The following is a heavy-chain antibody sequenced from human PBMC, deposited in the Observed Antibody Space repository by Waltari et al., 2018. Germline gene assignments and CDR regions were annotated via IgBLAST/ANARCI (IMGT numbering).Heavy chain of an antibody. D-gene: IGHD2-15*01. CDR1: W. CDR2: GRGSGKT. J-gene: IGHJ4*02. Sequence: WGSGGGQAAGKGVEWVGQGRGSGKTNYNPAVASGVTVSVDTSTAQFSRKVTCATAAGTAVYYCARDRGRGLYLDSWGQGILVTVSP. V-gene: IGHV4-4*02. CDR3: ARDRGRGLYLDS.